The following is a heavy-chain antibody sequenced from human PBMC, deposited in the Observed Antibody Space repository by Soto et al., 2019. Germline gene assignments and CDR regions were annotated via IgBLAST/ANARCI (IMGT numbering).Heavy chain of an antibody. J-gene: IGHJ5*02. V-gene: IGHV1-8*01. CDR3: AREFSLTFGGVIVKWFDP. CDR2: MNPNSGNT. D-gene: IGHD3-16*02. CDR1: GYTFTSYD. Sequence: ASVKVSCKASGYTFTSYDINWVRQATGQGLEWMGWMNPNSGNTGYAQKFQGRVTMTRNTSISTAYMELSSLRSEDTAVYYCAREFSLTFGGVIVKWFDPWGQGTLVTVSS.